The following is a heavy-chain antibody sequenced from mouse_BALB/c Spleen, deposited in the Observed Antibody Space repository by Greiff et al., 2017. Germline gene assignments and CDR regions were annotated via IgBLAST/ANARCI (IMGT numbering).Heavy chain of an antibody. CDR1: GYTFTSYY. CDR3: TRSRTGTFAY. Sequence: VQLQQSGAELVKPGASVKLSCKASGYTFTSYYMYWVKQRPGQGLEWIGEINPSNGGTNFNEKFKSKATLTVDKSSSTAYMQLSSLTSEDSAVYYCTRSRTGTFAYWGQGTLVTVSA. CDR2: INPSNGGT. D-gene: IGHD4-1*01. V-gene: IGHV1S81*02. J-gene: IGHJ3*01.